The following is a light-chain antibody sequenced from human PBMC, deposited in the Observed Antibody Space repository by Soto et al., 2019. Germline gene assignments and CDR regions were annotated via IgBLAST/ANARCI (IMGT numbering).Light chain of an antibody. CDR2: GAS. CDR3: QQYGTSPPEYT. Sequence: EIVLTQSPGTLSLSPGERATLSCRASQSVSASFLAWYQQKPGQAPRHLIYGASSRATGIPDRFSGGGSETDFTLTISRLEPEDFAVYYCQQYGTSPPEYTFGQGTKLEIK. V-gene: IGKV3-20*01. J-gene: IGKJ2*01. CDR1: QSVSASF.